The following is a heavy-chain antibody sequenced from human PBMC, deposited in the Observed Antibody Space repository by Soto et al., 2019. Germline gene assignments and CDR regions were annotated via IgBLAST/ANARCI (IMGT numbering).Heavy chain of an antibody. CDR2: ISGNGGST. V-gene: IGHV3-23*01. J-gene: IGHJ6*03. CDR3: ARTRYSRGYYYMDV. Sequence: GGSLRLSCAASGFTFSSYAITWVRQAPGKGLEWVSAISGNGGSTYYADSVKGRFTISRDNSKNTFYLQMNSLRAEDTAVYYCARTRYSRGYYYMDVWGKGTTVTVSS. CDR1: GFTFSSYA. D-gene: IGHD6-13*01.